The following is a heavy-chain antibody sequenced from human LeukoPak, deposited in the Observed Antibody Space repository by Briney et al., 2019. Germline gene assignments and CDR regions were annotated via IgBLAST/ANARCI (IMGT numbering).Heavy chain of an antibody. CDR1: GGSISSSRYS. J-gene: IGHJ6*02. CDR2: IYYSGST. D-gene: IGHD2-2*01. CDR3: ARLGPAALYGMDV. V-gene: IGHV4-39*01. Sequence: SETLSLTCTVSGGSISSSRYSWGWIRQPPGKGLEWIGSIYYSGSTYYNPSLKSRVTISVDTSKNQFSLKLSSVTAADTAVYYCARLGPAALYGMDVWGQGTTVTVSS.